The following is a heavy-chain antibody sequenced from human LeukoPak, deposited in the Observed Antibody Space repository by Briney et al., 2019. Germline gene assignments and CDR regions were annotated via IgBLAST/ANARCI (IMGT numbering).Heavy chain of an antibody. D-gene: IGHD2-2*02. CDR2: MNPNSGNT. J-gene: IGHJ6*03. CDR1: GYTFTSYD. V-gene: IGHV1-8*01. CDR3: ARDHPHCSSTSCYTGYYYMDV. Sequence: ASVTVSCKASGYTFTSYDINWVRQATGQGLEWMGWMNPNSGNTGYAQKFQGRVTITRNTSISTAYMELSSLRSEDTAVYYCARDHPHCSSTSCYTGYYYMDVWGKGTTVTVSS.